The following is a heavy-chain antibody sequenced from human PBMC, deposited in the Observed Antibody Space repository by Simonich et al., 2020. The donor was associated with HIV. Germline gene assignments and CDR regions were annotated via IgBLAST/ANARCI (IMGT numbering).Heavy chain of an antibody. CDR3: ARRIYSSSSSDFDY. V-gene: IGHV4-34*01. Sequence: QVQLQQWGAGLLKPSETLSLTCAVYGGSFSGYYWSWIRQPPGKGLEWIGEINNRGSTIYNPPLKSRVTISVDTSKNQFSRKLRSVTAADTAVFYCARRIYSSSSSDFDYWGQGTLVTVSS. CDR1: GGSFSGYY. D-gene: IGHD6-6*01. CDR2: INNRGST. J-gene: IGHJ4*02.